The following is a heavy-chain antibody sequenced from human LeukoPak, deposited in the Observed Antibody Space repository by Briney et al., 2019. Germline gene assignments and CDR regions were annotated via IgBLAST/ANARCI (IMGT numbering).Heavy chain of an antibody. D-gene: IGHD3-22*01. CDR2: FGTRSTSI. V-gene: IGHV3-21*01. Sequence: GGSLRLSCTASGFTFSGYSMNWIRQAPGKGLEWVSSFGTRSTSIYHAGSVKGRFAISRDNARNSLYLQMNSLRAEDTALYYCAREVSEGFDFWGQGTLVTVSS. CDR1: GFTFSGYS. CDR3: AREVSEGFDF. J-gene: IGHJ4*02.